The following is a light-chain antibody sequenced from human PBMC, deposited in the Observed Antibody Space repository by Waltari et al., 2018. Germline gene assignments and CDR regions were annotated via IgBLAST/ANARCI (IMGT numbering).Light chain of an antibody. V-gene: IGKV2-30*01. CDR2: KVS. CDR3: MQGTHWPWT. J-gene: IGKJ1*01. CDR1: QGLVSSDGNTY. Sequence: DVALTQSPLSLPVTLGQPASISCRSSQGLVSSDGNTYFHWFQQRPGQAPRRLLYKVSNRDSGVPDRFSGSGSGTDFTLRISRVEAEDVGVYYCMQGTHWPWTFGQGTKVEIK.